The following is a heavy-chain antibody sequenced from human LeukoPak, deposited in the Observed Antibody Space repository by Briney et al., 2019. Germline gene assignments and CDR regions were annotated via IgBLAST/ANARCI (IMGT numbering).Heavy chain of an antibody. V-gene: IGHV1-2*02. D-gene: IGHD6-13*01. CDR1: GYTFTGYY. Sequence: GASVKVSCKASGYTFTGYYMHWVRQAPGQGLEWMGWINPNSGGTNYAQKIQGRVTMTRDTSISTVYMELSRLRSDDTAVYYCARGGRSSSWSPFDYWGQGTLVTVSS. J-gene: IGHJ4*02. CDR2: INPNSGGT. CDR3: ARGGRSSSWSPFDY.